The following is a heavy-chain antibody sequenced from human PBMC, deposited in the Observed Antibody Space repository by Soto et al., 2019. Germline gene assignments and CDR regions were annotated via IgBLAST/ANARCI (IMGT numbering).Heavy chain of an antibody. CDR1: GYSVTSYW. CDR3: ARRSSTSRGLYYYYYMDV. D-gene: IGHD2-2*01. CDR2: IYPGDSDT. Sequence: GESLKISCKGSGYSVTSYWIGWVRQMPGKGLEWMGIIYPGDSDTRYSPSFQGQVTISADKSISTAYLQWSSLKASDTAMYYCARRSSTSRGLYYYYYMDVWGKGTTVTVSS. V-gene: IGHV5-51*01. J-gene: IGHJ6*03.